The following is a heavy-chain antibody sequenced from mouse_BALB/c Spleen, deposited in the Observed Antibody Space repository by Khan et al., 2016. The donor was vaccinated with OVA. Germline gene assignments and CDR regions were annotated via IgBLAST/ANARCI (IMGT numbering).Heavy chain of an antibody. D-gene: IGHD1-1*02. CDR3: ARGGNWYFGV. J-gene: IGHJ1*01. CDR1: GSSIPSDYA. CDR2: VRNSGNT. Sequence: VQLKQSGPGLVKPSQSLALTCTVSGSSIPSDYAWNWIRQFPGSQLEWMGYVRNSGNTSYNPSLKSRITITRDTSKNQFFLQLNSVTTEDTATYFCARGGNWYFGVWGAGTTVTVSS. V-gene: IGHV3-2*02.